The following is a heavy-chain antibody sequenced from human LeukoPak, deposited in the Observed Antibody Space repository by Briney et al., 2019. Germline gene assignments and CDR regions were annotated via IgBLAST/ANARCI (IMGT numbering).Heavy chain of an antibody. J-gene: IGHJ3*02. D-gene: IGHD3-16*01. CDR3: ARSYDTDAFDI. CDR2: IYYSGST. Sequence: SETLSLTCTVSGGSISSYYWSWIRQPPGKGLEWIGYIYYSGSTNYNPSLKSRVTISVDTSKNQFSLKLSSVTAADTAVYYCARSYDTDAFDIWGQGTMVTVSS. CDR1: GGSISSYY. V-gene: IGHV4-59*01.